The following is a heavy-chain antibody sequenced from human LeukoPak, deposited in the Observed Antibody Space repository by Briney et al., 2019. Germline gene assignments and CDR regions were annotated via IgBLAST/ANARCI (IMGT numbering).Heavy chain of an antibody. D-gene: IGHD6-19*01. CDR1: GFIFNNYA. J-gene: IGHJ4*02. Sequence: LRLSCAGSGFIFNNYAMHWVRQPPGKGLEWVSGISWNSGTIDYADSVRGRFTISRDNAKNSLYLQMDSLRVEDTAFYYCAKDNRRHYTSGPNPDSLHWGQGALVTVSS. V-gene: IGHV3-9*01. CDR3: AKDNRRHYTSGPNPDSLH. CDR2: ISWNSGTI.